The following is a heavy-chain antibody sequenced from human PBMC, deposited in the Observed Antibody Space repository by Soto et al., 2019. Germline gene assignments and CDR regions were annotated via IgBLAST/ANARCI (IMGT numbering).Heavy chain of an antibody. D-gene: IGHD1-26*01. J-gene: IGHJ4*02. V-gene: IGHV1-18*01. Sequence: ASVKVSCKASNYTFSSFGISWMRQVPGQGLEWVGWINPYNDNTNSAQNLQGRVSMTTDTSTSTAYMELRSLRSDDTAVYYCARDPFYTGSNLQVGYFDSWGQGILVTVSS. CDR2: INPYNDNT. CDR3: ARDPFYTGSNLQVGYFDS. CDR1: NYTFSSFG.